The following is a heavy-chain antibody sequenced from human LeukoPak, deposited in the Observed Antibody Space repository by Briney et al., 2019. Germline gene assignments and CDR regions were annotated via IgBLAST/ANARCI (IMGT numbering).Heavy chain of an antibody. J-gene: IGHJ4*02. CDR1: GGSFSGYY. Sequence: PSETLSLTCAVYGGSFSGYYWSWIRQPPGKGLEWIGEINHSGSTTYNPSLKSRVTISVDTSKNQFSLKLSSVTAADTAVYYCARDGQWLVPEGFDYWGQGTLVTVSS. V-gene: IGHV4-34*01. CDR2: INHSGST. CDR3: ARDGQWLVPEGFDY. D-gene: IGHD6-19*01.